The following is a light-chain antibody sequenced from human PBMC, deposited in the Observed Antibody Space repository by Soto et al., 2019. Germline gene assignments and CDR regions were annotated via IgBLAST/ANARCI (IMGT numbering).Light chain of an antibody. CDR2: EVS. CDR3: SSYAGNSRYV. CDR1: SSDVGRYNY. Sequence: QSALTQPPSASGSPGQSVTISCTGTSSDVGRYNYISWYQQRPDKAPKLIIYEVSKRPSGVPDRLSGFKYGNTASLTVSGLQAEDEADYYCSSYAGNSRYVFGTGTKLTVL. V-gene: IGLV2-8*01. J-gene: IGLJ1*01.